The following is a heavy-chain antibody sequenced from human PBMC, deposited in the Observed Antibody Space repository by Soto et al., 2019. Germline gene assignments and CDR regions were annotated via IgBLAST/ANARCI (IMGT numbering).Heavy chain of an antibody. Sequence: EVQLVESGGGLVQPGGSLKLSCAASGFTFSGSAMHWVRQASGKGLEWVGRIRSKANSYATAYAASVKGRFTISRDDSKNTAYLQMNRLKTEDTAVYYCTRPESGYSYVPFDYWGQGTLVTVSS. J-gene: IGHJ4*02. V-gene: IGHV3-73*01. CDR1: GFTFSGSA. CDR3: TRPESGYSYVPFDY. D-gene: IGHD5-18*01. CDR2: IRSKANSYAT.